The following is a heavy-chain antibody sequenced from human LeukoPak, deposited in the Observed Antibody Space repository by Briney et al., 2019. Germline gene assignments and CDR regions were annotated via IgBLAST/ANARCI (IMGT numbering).Heavy chain of an antibody. D-gene: IGHD6-19*01. Sequence: GESLKISCKGSGYSFTSYWIGWVRQMPGKGLEWMGIIYPGDSDTRYSPSLQGQVTISADKSISTAYLQWSSLKASDTAMYYCARHSAVAGTDRWFDPWGQGTLVTVSS. V-gene: IGHV5-51*01. CDR2: IYPGDSDT. CDR3: ARHSAVAGTDRWFDP. J-gene: IGHJ5*02. CDR1: GYSFTSYW.